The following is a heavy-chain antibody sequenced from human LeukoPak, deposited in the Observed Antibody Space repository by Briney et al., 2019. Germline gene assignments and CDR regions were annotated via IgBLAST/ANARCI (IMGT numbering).Heavy chain of an antibody. CDR1: GFTFRKYW. V-gene: IGHV3-74*01. CDR3: LTIVETDLDAFDI. D-gene: IGHD2-21*01. CDR2: INPDDGST. Sequence: PGGSLRLSCAASGFTFRKYWLHWVRQAPEKGLVWVSRINPDDGSTSYADSVKGRFTISRDNAKSTLYLQMNSLRAEDTAVYYCLTIVETDLDAFDIWGQGTKVTVSS. J-gene: IGHJ3*02.